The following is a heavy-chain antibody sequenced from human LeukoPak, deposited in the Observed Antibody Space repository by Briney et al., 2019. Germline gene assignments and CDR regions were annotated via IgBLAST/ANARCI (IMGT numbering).Heavy chain of an antibody. J-gene: IGHJ4*02. CDR3: AKDPGVDDIVVVPAATPPRSDY. CDR1: GFTFSSYA. CDR2: ISGSGGST. V-gene: IGHV3-23*01. D-gene: IGHD2-2*02. Sequence: GGSLRLSCAASGFTFSSYAMSWVRQAPGKGLEWVSAISGSGGSTYYADSVKGRFTISRDNSKNTLYLQMSSLRAEDTAVYYCAKDPGVDDIVVVPAATPPRSDYWGQGTLVTVSS.